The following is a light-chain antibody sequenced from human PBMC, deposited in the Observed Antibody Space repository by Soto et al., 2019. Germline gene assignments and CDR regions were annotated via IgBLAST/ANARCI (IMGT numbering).Light chain of an antibody. V-gene: IGKV3-15*01. J-gene: IGKJ4*02. CDR1: QSVSST. CDR3: QQYNNCPPLT. CDR2: GAS. Sequence: EIVMTQSPATLSVSPGERATLSCRTSQSVSSTFAWYQQKPSQDPRLLIYGASTRATGIPAGFSGSGSWTEFTLTISSMQSEDVSVYYCQQYNNCPPLTFGGGTKVEIK.